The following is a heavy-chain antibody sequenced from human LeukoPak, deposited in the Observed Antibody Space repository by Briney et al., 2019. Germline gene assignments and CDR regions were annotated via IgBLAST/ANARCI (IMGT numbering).Heavy chain of an antibody. CDR3: ARAGSSGWYEGVVVIATVLDY. CDR1: GGTFSSYA. CDR2: IIPIFGTA. V-gene: IGHV1-69*13. Sequence: SVKVSCKASGGTFSSYAISWVRQAPGQGLEWMGGIIPIFGTANYAQKFQGRVTITADESTSTAYMELSSLRSEDTAVYYCARAGSSGWYEGVVVIATVLDYWGQGTLVTVSS. D-gene: IGHD2-21*01. J-gene: IGHJ4*02.